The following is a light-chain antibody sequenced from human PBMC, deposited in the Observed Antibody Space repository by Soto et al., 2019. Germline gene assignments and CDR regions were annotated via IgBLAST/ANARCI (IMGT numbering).Light chain of an antibody. CDR1: QSVSSSY. V-gene: IGKV3-20*01. Sequence: EIVLTQSPGTLSLSPGERATLSCRASQSVSSSYLAWYQQKPGQAPRLLIYGASSRATRIPIRFSGSGSGTDFSLTISRREPEDFAVYYCQEYGSSSWTFGQGTKVEI. CDR2: GAS. J-gene: IGKJ1*01. CDR3: QEYGSSSWT.